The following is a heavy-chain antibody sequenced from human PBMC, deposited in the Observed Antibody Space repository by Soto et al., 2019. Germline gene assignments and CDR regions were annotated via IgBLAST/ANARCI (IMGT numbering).Heavy chain of an antibody. V-gene: IGHV3-48*01. J-gene: IGHJ5*02. CDR1: GFSFSSFT. CDR3: ARGIRRGLHRPWFDP. D-gene: IGHD3-10*01. Sequence: GGSLRLSCAASGFSFSSFTMNWVRQAPGKGLEWISYITASGGTIFYADSVRGRFTISRDNSKNTLYLQMNSLRAEDTAVYYCARGIRRGLHRPWFDPWGQGTLVTVSS. CDR2: ITASGGTI.